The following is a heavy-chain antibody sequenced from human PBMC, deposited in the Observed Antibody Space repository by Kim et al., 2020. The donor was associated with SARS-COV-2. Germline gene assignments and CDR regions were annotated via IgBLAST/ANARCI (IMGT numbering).Heavy chain of an antibody. CDR3: AKDAVNYYGSGSYRASDYCGIDV. Sequence: GGSLRLSCAASGFTFSSYAMSWVRQAPGKGLEWVSAISGSGGSTYYADSVKGRFTISRDNSKNTLYLQMNSLRAEDTAVYYCAKDAVNYYGSGSYRASDYCGIDVWGQGTPVTVSS. CDR1: GFTFSSYA. J-gene: IGHJ6*02. D-gene: IGHD3-10*01. CDR2: ISGSGGST. V-gene: IGHV3-23*01.